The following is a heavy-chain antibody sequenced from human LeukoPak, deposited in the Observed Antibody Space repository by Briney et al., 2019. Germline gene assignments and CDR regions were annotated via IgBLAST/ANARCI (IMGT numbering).Heavy chain of an antibody. J-gene: IGHJ6*03. CDR1: GFTFSSYL. Sequence: GGSLRLSCAASGFTFSSYLMSWVRQAPGKGLEWVANIKQDGSEKYYVDSVKGRFTISRDNAKNSLYLQMNSLRAEDTAVYYCARDLFSSSWYPGIGWDYYYYYMDVWGKGTTVTVSS. D-gene: IGHD6-13*01. V-gene: IGHV3-7*01. CDR3: ARDLFSSSWYPGIGWDYYYYYMDV. CDR2: IKQDGSEK.